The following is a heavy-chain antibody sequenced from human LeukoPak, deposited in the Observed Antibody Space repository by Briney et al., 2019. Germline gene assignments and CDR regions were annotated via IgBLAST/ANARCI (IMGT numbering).Heavy chain of an antibody. Sequence: AGGSLRLSCAASGFTVSSNYLSWVRQAPGKGLEWVSLISSGGSTYYADSVKGRFTISRDNSKNALYLQMNSLRAEDTAVYYCAKDLFYDILTGYFDYWGHGTLVTVSS. J-gene: IGHJ4*01. CDR3: AKDLFYDILTGYFDY. V-gene: IGHV3-53*05. CDR2: ISSGGST. D-gene: IGHD3-9*01. CDR1: GFTVSSNY.